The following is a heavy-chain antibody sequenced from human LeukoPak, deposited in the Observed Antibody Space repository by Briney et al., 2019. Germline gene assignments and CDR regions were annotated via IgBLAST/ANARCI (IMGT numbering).Heavy chain of an antibody. Sequence: GASVKVSCKASGYTFTGYHMHWVRQAPGQGLEWMGWINPNSGDTSYAQKFQGRVTMTRDTSISTAYMELSRLTSDDTAVYYCARDRSPGYCSGGGCYSFVYWGQGTLVTVSS. V-gene: IGHV1-2*02. CDR1: GYTFTGYH. CDR3: ARDRSPGYCSGGGCYSFVY. J-gene: IGHJ4*02. D-gene: IGHD2-15*01. CDR2: INPNSGDT.